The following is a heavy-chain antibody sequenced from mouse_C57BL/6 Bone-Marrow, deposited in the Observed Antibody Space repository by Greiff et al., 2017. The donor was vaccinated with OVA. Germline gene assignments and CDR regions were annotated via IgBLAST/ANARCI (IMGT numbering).Heavy chain of an antibody. CDR3: ARSFYDYVLWFAY. J-gene: IGHJ3*01. CDR2: INPNNGGT. D-gene: IGHD2-4*01. V-gene: IGHV1-26*01. CDR1: GYTFTDYY. Sequence: VQLQQSGPELVKPGASVKISCKASGYTFTDYYMNWVKQSPGKSLEWIGDINPNNGGTSYNQKFKGKATLTVDKSSSTTYMELRSLTSEDSAVYYCARSFYDYVLWFAYWGQGTLVTVSA.